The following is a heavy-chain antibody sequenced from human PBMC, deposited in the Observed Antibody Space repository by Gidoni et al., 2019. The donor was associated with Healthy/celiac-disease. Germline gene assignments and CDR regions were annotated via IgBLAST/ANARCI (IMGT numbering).Heavy chain of an antibody. V-gene: IGHV3-21*01. Sequence: EVQLVESGGGLGKPGGSLRLSCAASGFTFSSYSMNWVRQAPGKGLEWVSSISSSSSYIYYADSVKGRFTISRDNAKNSLYLQMNSLRAEDTAVYYCAREAPYYDFWSGYYPFGFDYWGQGTLVTVSS. D-gene: IGHD3-3*01. CDR1: GFTFSSYS. J-gene: IGHJ4*02. CDR3: AREAPYYDFWSGYYPFGFDY. CDR2: ISSSSSYI.